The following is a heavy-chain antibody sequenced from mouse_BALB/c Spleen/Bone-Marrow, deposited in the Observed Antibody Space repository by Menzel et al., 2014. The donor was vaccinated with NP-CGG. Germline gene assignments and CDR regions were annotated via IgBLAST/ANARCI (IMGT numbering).Heavy chain of an antibody. CDR3: ARSGTDYAMDY. CDR2: IWSDGST. J-gene: IGHJ4*01. V-gene: IGHV2-6-2*01. CDR1: GFSLTSXG. Sequence: VKLMESGPDLVAPSQSLSLTCTVSGFSLTSXGLHWVRQPPGKGLEWLXVIWSDGSTTYNSALKSRLSISKDNSKRQVLLKMNSLQTDDTAMYYCARSGTDYAMDYWGQGTSVTVSS. D-gene: IGHD4-1*01.